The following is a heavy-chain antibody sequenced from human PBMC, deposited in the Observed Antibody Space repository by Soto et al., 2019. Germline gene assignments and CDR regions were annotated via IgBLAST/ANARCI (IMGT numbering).Heavy chain of an antibody. D-gene: IGHD6-19*01. CDR3: AKPLQQWVVEGAGVDV. CDR2: ISGDTATT. CDR1: GFSFSEYS. Sequence: PGGSLTLSCAASGFSFSEYSMTWVRQAPGKGLQWVSAISGDTATTHYADSVKGRFTISRDNSRDTLYLQMNSLRVEDTAIYYCAKPLQQWVVEGAGVDVWGQGTTVTVSS. V-gene: IGHV3-23*01. J-gene: IGHJ6*02.